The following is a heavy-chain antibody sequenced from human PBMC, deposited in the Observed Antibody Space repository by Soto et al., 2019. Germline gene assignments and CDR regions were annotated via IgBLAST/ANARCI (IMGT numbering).Heavy chain of an antibody. CDR2: IYYSGST. V-gene: IGHV4-31*02. Sequence: TLSLTWTFSCGSISSGGYYLSVLVQHPGKVLEWIGYIYYSGSTYYNPSLKSRVTISVDTSKNQFSLKLSSVTAADTAVYYCATIVVVAATDAFDIWGQGTMVTVS. D-gene: IGHD2-15*01. CDR3: ATIVVVAATDAFDI. CDR1: CGSISSGGYY. J-gene: IGHJ3*02.